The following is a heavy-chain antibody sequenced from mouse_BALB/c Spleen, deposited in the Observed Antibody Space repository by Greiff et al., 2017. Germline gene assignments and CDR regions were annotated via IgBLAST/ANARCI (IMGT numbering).Heavy chain of an antibody. CDR2: IWGDGST. J-gene: IGHJ4*01. V-gene: IGHV2-3*01. D-gene: IGHD2-1*01. CDR3: AIYGNYGGPLAMDY. CDR1: GFSLTSYG. Sequence: VHLVESGPGLVAPSQSLSITCTVSGFSLTSYGVSWVRQPPGKGLEWLGVIWGDGSTNYHSALISRLSISQDNSKSQVFLKLNSLQTDDTATYYCAIYGNYGGPLAMDYWGQGTAVTVSS.